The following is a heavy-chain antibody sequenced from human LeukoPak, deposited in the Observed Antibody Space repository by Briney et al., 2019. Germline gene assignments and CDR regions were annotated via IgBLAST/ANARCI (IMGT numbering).Heavy chain of an antibody. D-gene: IGHD2-21*01. CDR3: AGESRGGDIDY. Sequence: SETLSLTCSVSGGSITGYYWNWIRQPPGKGLEWIGYIYYSGTTNYSPSLKSRVTMSVDTSKNQFSLRLSSVAPADTAVYYCAGESRGGDIDYWGQGTLVAVSS. V-gene: IGHV4-59*01. CDR2: IYYSGTT. J-gene: IGHJ4*02. CDR1: GGSITGYY.